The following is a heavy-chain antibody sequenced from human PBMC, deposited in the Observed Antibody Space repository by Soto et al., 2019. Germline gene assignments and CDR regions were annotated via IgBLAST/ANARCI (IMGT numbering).Heavy chain of an antibody. D-gene: IGHD2-15*01. CDR3: ATMGTPATGLYFFDY. CDR2: ISYSGSN. CDR1: GGSISSGNDY. V-gene: IGHV4-30-4*01. J-gene: IGHJ4*02. Sequence: QVQLQESGPGLVKPSQTLSLTCTVSGGSISSGNDYVSWSRQPPRKGLEWIGLISYSGSNYYITSLMSRVTISGDTSKSQFSLNLSFVTAADTAVYYCATMGTPATGLYFFDYWGQGSLVTVSS.